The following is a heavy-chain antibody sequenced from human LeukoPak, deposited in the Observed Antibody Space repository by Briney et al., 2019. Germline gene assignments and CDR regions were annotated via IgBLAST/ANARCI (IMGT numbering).Heavy chain of an antibody. J-gene: IGHJ4*02. CDR2: ISGSGGST. V-gene: IGHV3-23*01. Sequence: PGGSLRLSCAAFGFTFSSYAMSWVRQAPGKGLEWVSAISGSGGSTYYADSVKGRFTISRDNSKNTLYLQMNSLRAEDTAVYYCAKDPLRYFDWLPDYWGQGTLVTVSS. CDR1: GFTFSSYA. D-gene: IGHD3-9*01. CDR3: AKDPLRYFDWLPDY.